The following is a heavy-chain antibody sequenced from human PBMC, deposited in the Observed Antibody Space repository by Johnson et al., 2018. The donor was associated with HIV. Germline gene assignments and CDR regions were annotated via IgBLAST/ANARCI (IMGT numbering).Heavy chain of an antibody. Sequence: VQLVESGGGLVQPGGSLRLSCVASGFTFSSYWMHWVRQAPGKGLVWVSRINSDGSSTSYADSVQGRFTISRDNSKNSLYLQMNSLRAEDTAVYYCARDVGSGPAFDIWGQGTMVTVSS. CDR2: INSDGSST. D-gene: IGHD2-15*01. V-gene: IGHV3-74*01. J-gene: IGHJ3*02. CDR1: GFTFSSYW. CDR3: ARDVGSGPAFDI.